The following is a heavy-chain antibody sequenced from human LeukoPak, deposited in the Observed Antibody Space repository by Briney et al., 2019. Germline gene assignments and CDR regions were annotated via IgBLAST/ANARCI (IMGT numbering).Heavy chain of an antibody. J-gene: IGHJ6*03. Sequence: GGSLRLSCAASGFTFSSYAMSWARQAPGKGLEWVSAISGSGGSTYYADSVKGRFTISRDNSKNTLYLQMNSLRAEDTAVYYCAKSGSRFLEWLQNPYMDVWGKGTTVTVSS. CDR1: GFTFSSYA. V-gene: IGHV3-23*01. CDR2: ISGSGGST. D-gene: IGHD3-3*01. CDR3: AKSGSRFLEWLQNPYMDV.